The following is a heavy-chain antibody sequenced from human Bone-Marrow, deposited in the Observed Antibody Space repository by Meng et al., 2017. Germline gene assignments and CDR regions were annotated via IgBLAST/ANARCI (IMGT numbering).Heavy chain of an antibody. Sequence: GESLKISCAASGFTFSSYGMHWVRQAPGKGLEWVAVIWYDGSNKYYADSVKGRFTISRDNSKKTLYLQMNSLRAEDTAVYYCARDPLNYGGNSETFDYWGQGTLVTVSS. J-gene: IGHJ4*02. CDR2: IWYDGSNK. D-gene: IGHD4-23*01. CDR1: GFTFSSYG. CDR3: ARDPLNYGGNSETFDY. V-gene: IGHV3-33*01.